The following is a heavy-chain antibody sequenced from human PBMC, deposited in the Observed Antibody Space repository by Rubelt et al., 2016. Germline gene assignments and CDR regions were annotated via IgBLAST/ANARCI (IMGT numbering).Heavy chain of an antibody. Sequence: APGQGLEWMGWINPNSGGTNYAQKFQGRVTMTTDTSTSTAYMELRSLRSDDTAVYYCARDRGGYYFDYWGQGTLVTVSS. CDR3: ARDRGGYYFDY. V-gene: IGHV1-18*01. CDR2: INPNSGGT. D-gene: IGHD2-15*01. J-gene: IGHJ4*02.